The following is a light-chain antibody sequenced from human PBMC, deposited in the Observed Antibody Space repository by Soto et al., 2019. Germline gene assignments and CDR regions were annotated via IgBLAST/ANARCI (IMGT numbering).Light chain of an antibody. CDR3: QQYNSAWT. J-gene: IGKJ1*01. CDR2: TAS. Sequence: INFTQSPSTVSASVGDRVTIPCRASQSVSIWLAWYRQKPGKAPKLLIYTASNLEGGVPSRFSGSGSGTEFTLTISSLQPDDLATYYCQQYNSAWTFGQGTKVDIK. V-gene: IGKV1-5*03. CDR1: QSVSIW.